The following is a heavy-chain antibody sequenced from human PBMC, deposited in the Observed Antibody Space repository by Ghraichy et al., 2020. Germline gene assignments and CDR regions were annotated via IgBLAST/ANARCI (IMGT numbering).Heavy chain of an antibody. Sequence: SCTASGFTFSKYAMNWVRQVPGKGLEWVSGISGSGESTYYADSEKGRFTISRDNSKNTLYLQMNSLRAEDTALYYCAKGRSSIYYYYGMDVWGQGTAVTVSS. J-gene: IGHJ6*02. D-gene: IGHD6-13*01. CDR3: AKGRSSIYYYYGMDV. CDR1: GFTFSKYA. V-gene: IGHV3-23*01. CDR2: ISGSGEST.